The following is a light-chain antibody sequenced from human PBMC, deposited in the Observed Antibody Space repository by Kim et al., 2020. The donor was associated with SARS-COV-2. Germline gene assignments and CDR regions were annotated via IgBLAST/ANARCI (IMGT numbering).Light chain of an antibody. Sequence: QSALTQPPSVSGSPGQSITISCTGTSSDVGGYNFVSWFQLFPGKAPRLLLYDVTKRPSGVPDRFSGSKSGNTASLTISGLQADDEADYFCCSYTGTSSRVFGEGTKLTVL. J-gene: IGLJ2*01. V-gene: IGLV2-11*01. CDR1: SSDVGGYNF. CDR2: DVT. CDR3: CSYTGTSSRV.